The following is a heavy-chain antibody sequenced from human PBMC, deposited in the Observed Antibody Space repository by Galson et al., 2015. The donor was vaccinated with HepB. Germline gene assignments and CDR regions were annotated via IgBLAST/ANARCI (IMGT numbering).Heavy chain of an antibody. CDR3: AKGTGPDD. J-gene: IGHJ4*02. Sequence: SLRLACAASGFTFGRSWMNWVRQAPGKGLEWVANIKEDGSVKHYVDAVKGRFTISRDNAKNSLYLEMNNLRPGDTAVYYCAKGTGPDDWGQGTLVTVSS. CDR2: IKEDGSVK. V-gene: IGHV3-7*03. CDR1: GFTFGRSW.